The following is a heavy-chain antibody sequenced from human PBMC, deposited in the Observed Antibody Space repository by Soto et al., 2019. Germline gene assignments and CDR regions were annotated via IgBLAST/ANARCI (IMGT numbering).Heavy chain of an antibody. D-gene: IGHD2-15*01. CDR2: IHYSGRT. Sequence: SETLSLTCSVSNGSISGFYWTWIRQPPGKILEWIGYIHYSGRTDYNPSLTSRATMSVDTSKNQFSLNLKSITAADTAVYYCVRVGVGIGNHFDSWGRGALVTVSS. V-gene: IGHV4-59*12. J-gene: IGHJ4*02. CDR1: NGSISGFY. CDR3: VRVGVGIGNHFDS.